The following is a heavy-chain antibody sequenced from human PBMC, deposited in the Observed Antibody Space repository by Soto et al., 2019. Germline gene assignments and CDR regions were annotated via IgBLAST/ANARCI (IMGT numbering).Heavy chain of an antibody. CDR1: GGSISSSNL. D-gene: IGHD6-13*01. Sequence: QVQLQESGPGLLEPSGTLTLACGVSGGSISSSNLWTRIRQPPGKGLEWIGEIYHSGSTNYNPSLKSRVTISVDKSKNQFSLKVTSVTAADTAVYYCARSPRSIAAGGIDYWGQGILVTVSS. V-gene: IGHV4-4*02. J-gene: IGHJ4*02. CDR3: ARSPRSIAAGGIDY. CDR2: IYHSGST.